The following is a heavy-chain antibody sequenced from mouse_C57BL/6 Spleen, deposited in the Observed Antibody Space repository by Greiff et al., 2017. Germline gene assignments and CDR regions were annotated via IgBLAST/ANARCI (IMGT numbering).Heavy chain of an antibody. J-gene: IGHJ2*01. CDR2: IDPSDSET. V-gene: IGHV1-52*01. CDR1: GYTFTSYW. CDR3: ARRGYYGSSYDYFDY. D-gene: IGHD1-1*01. Sequence: VQLQQPGAELVRPGSSVKLSCKASGYTFTSYWMHWVKQRPIQGLEWIGNIDPSDSETHYNQTFKDKATLTGDKSSSTAYMQLSSLTSEDSAVYYCARRGYYGSSYDYFDYWGQGTTLTVSS.